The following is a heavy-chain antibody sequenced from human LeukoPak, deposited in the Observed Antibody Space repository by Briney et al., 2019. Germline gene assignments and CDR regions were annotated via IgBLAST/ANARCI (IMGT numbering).Heavy chain of an antibody. Sequence: GASVKVSCKASGYTFTSYAMHWVRQAPGQRLECMGWINTGNGNTKYSQKFQGRVTTTEDTSTDTAYMELSSLRSEDTAVYYCATGSLMVYARYYYYGMDVWGQGTTVTVSS. CDR1: GYTFTSYA. CDR2: INTGNGNT. V-gene: IGHV1-3*04. D-gene: IGHD2-8*01. J-gene: IGHJ6*02. CDR3: ATGSLMVYARYYYYGMDV.